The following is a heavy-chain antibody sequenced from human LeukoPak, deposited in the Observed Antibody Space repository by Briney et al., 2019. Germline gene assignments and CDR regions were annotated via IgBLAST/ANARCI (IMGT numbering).Heavy chain of an antibody. D-gene: IGHD2-21*02. CDR3: TTCGGDCFFNY. J-gene: IGHJ4*02. Sequence: GGSLRLSCAASGFTLSNYVMNWVRQAPGKGLGWVARIKSKPAGDTTTYAAPVNGRFTISRDDSRNTLYLQMNSLKTVDTAVYYCTTCGGDCFFNYWGQGTLVTVSS. CDR1: GFTLSNYV. CDR2: IKSKPAGDTT. V-gene: IGHV3-15*01.